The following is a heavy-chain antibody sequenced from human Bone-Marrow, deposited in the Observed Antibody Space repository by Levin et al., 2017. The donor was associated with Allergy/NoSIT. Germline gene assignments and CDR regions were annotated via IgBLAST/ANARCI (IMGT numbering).Heavy chain of an antibody. CDR3: AKGDCTGGGCYGAYYYNNMDV. CDR1: VFTFSTYA. D-gene: IGHD2-8*02. Sequence: GESLKISCAASVFTFSTYAMHWVRQAPGKGLEWVAVISYDGSNEYYADSVKGRFTISRDNSKNTLYLQMNSLRAEDTAVYYCAKGDCTGGGCYGAYYYNNMDVWGQGTTVTVSS. V-gene: IGHV3-30*18. J-gene: IGHJ6*02. CDR2: ISYDGSNE.